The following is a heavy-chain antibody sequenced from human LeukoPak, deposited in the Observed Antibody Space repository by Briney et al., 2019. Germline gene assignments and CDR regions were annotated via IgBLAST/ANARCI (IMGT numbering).Heavy chain of an antibody. J-gene: IGHJ4*02. CDR2: IYYSGST. D-gene: IGHD3-9*01. Sequence: SETLSLTCTVSGGSISSYYWSWIRQPPGKGLEWIGYIYYSGSTNYNPSLKSRVTISVDTSKNQFSLKLSSVTAADTAVYYCARDGYDILTGYCPFDYWGQGTLVTVSP. CDR3: ARDGYDILTGYCPFDY. CDR1: GGSISSYY. V-gene: IGHV4-59*01.